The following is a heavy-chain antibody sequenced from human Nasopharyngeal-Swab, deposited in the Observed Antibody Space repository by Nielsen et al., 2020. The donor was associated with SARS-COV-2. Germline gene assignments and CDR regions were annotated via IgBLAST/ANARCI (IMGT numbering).Heavy chain of an antibody. CDR3: AKGPRYNWDYPSTYFDY. CDR2: ISGGAGST. J-gene: IGHJ4*02. D-gene: IGHD1-7*01. V-gene: IGHV3-23*01. CDR1: GFTFSSLA. Sequence: GESLKISCAASGFTFSSLAMAWVRQAPGKGLDWVSTISGGAGSTYYADSVKGRFTISRDNSKNTLYLQLNSLGAEDTAAYFCAKGPRYNWDYPSTYFDYWGQGTLVTVSS.